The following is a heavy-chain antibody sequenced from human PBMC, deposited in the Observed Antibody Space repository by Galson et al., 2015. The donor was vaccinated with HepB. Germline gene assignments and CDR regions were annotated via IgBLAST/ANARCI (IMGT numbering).Heavy chain of an antibody. CDR3: ARYVPPYWPETTIIVYGLDV. Sequence: CAISGDSVSSNFAAWHWIRQSPSRGLEWLGRTYYRSKWFNDFALSVRSRITIDPDTSTNQFSLKLISVTAADTAVYYCARYVPPYWPETTIIVYGLDVWGQGTTVTVSS. V-gene: IGHV6-1*01. CDR2: TYYRSKWFN. J-gene: IGHJ6*02. CDR1: GDSVSSNFAA. D-gene: IGHD4-17*01.